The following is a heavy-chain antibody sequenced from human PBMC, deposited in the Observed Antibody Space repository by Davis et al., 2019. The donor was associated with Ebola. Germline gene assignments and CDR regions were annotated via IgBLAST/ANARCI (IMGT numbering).Heavy chain of an antibody. V-gene: IGHV3-23*01. D-gene: IGHD6-19*01. Sequence: GESLKISCAASGFTFSSYAMSWVRQAPGKGLEWVSAISGSGGSTYYADSVKGRFTISRDNSKNTLYLQMNSLRAEDTAVYYCAKVRYSSCWYVDDYFDYWGQGTLVTVSS. CDR1: GFTFSSYA. CDR3: AKVRYSSCWYVDDYFDY. CDR2: ISGSGGST. J-gene: IGHJ4*02.